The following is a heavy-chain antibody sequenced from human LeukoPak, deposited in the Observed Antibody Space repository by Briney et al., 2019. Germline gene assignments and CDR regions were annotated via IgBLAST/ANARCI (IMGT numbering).Heavy chain of an antibody. CDR1: GFNFGKYA. Sequence: GGSLRLSCAASGFNFGKYAMQWVRQAPGKGPEWVSYINSGGSTTYYIDSMKGRITISRDNAKNTLYLQMNSLRAEDTAVYYCARDARFLEWPYYYYYMDVWGKGTTVTVSS. CDR2: INSGGSTT. CDR3: ARDARFLEWPYYYYYMDV. D-gene: IGHD3-3*01. V-gene: IGHV3-48*04. J-gene: IGHJ6*03.